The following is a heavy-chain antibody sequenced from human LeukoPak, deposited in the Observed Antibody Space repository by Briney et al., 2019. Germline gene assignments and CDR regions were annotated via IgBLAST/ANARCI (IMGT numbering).Heavy chain of an antibody. J-gene: IGHJ1*01. CDR2: IKSKTDGGTT. Sequence: GGSLRLSCAASGFSFSRYAMSWVRQAPGKGLEWVGRIKSKTDGGTTDYTAPVKGRFTISRDDSKNTLYLQMNSLKTEDTAVYYCTTGFSWYEYFQHWGQGTLVTVSS. CDR3: TTGFSWYEYFQH. D-gene: IGHD6-13*01. CDR1: GFSFSRYA. V-gene: IGHV3-15*01.